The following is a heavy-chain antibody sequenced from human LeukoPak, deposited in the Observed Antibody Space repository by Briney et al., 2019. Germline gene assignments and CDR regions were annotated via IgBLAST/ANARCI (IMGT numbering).Heavy chain of an antibody. Sequence: PSETLSLTCTVSGGSISSYYWSWIRQPPGKGLEWIGYIYHSGSTNYNPSLKSRVTISVDTSKNQFSLKLSSVTAADTAVYYCARHRGSEFDYWGQGTLVTVSS. CDR2: IYHSGST. CDR3: ARHRGSEFDY. CDR1: GGSISSYY. J-gene: IGHJ4*02. V-gene: IGHV4-59*08. D-gene: IGHD3-10*01.